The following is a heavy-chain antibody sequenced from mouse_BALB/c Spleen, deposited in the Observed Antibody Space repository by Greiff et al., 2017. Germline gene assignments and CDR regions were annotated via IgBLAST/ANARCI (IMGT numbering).Heavy chain of an antibody. V-gene: IGHV3-8*02. CDR1: GDSITSGY. CDR2: ISYSGST. D-gene: IGHD2-4*01. J-gene: IGHJ3*01. Sequence: VQLKQSGPSLVKPSQTLSLTCSVTGDSITSGYWNWIRKFPGNKLEYMGYISYSGSTYYNPSLKSRISITRDTSKNQYYLQLNSVTTEDTATYYCARRAMITTEFAYWGQGTLVTVSA. CDR3: ARRAMITTEFAY.